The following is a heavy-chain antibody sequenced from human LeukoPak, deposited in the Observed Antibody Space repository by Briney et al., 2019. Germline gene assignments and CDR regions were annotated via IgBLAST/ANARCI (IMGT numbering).Heavy chain of an antibody. V-gene: IGHV3-23*01. Sequence: GGSLRLSCAASGFSFGNYAMGWVRQAPGKGLEWVSSIDSSGSYTPSADSVKGRFTISRDNSENTVYLQMNSLRAEDTAVYSCAKISTVTANFDHWGQGTLVTVSS. CDR3: AKISTVTANFDH. CDR1: GFSFGNYA. J-gene: IGHJ4*02. CDR2: IDSSGSYT. D-gene: IGHD4-17*01.